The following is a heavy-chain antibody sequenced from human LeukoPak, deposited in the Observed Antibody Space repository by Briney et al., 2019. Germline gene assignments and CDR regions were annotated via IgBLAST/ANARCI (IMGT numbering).Heavy chain of an antibody. CDR1: GGSFSGYY. Sequence: SETLSLTCAVYGGSFSGYYWSWIRQPPGKGLEWIGEINHSGSTNYNPSLKSRVTISVDTSKNQFSLKLSSVTAADTAVYYCARVQRITVFGVVGPNWFDPWGQGTLVTVSP. D-gene: IGHD3-3*01. J-gene: IGHJ5*02. CDR3: ARVQRITVFGVVGPNWFDP. CDR2: INHSGST. V-gene: IGHV4-34*01.